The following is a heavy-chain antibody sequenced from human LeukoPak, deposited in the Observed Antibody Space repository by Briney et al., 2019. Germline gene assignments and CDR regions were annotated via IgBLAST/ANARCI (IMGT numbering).Heavy chain of an antibody. CDR2: IYYSGST. V-gene: IGHV4-61*08. D-gene: IGHD6-19*01. CDR1: GASIRSGDYY. J-gene: IGHJ6*02. CDR3: ARGKQSLYYYAMDV. Sequence: PSETLSLTCTVSGASIRSGDYYWSWIRQPPGKGLEWIGYIYYSGSTNYNPSLKSRVTISVDTSKNQFSLKLNSVTAADTAVYYCARGKQSLYYYAMDVWGQGTTVTVSS.